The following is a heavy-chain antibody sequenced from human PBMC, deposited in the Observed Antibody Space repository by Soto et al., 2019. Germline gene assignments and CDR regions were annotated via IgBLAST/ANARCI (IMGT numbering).Heavy chain of an antibody. J-gene: IGHJ4*02. D-gene: IGHD2-21*01. CDR3: SGEGASGY. V-gene: IGHV3-30*03. Sequence: QVQLVESGGGVVQPGRSLRLSCAASGFTFSSYGMHWVRQAPGKGLEWVAVISRDGGTKYYADSVECRFTISRDNSRKTLSLEMNRLRGDDMAVYYCSGEGASGYWCQGSLVTVSS. CDR2: ISRDGGTK. CDR1: GFTFSSYG.